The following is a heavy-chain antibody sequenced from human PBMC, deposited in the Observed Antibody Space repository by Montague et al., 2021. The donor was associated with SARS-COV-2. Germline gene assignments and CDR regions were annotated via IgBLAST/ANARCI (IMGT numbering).Heavy chain of an antibody. CDR1: GDSINSDRYF. J-gene: IGHJ4*02. CDR2: IDTSGSA. D-gene: IGHD3-10*01. V-gene: IGHV4-61*02. CDR3: ARVLKRGSGELFYS. Sequence: TLSLTCSVSGDSINSDRYFWTWIRQPAGKGLEWIGRIDTSGSAHYNPSLKSRVTMSVDTSKNVFFLHLNSVTAADRAVYYCARVLKRGSGELFYSWSQGTLVTVSA.